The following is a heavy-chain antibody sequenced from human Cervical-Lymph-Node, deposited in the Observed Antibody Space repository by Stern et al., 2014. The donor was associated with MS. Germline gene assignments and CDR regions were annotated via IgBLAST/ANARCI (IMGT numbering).Heavy chain of an antibody. CDR3: ARDVAAGSFYYYGMDV. V-gene: IGHV3-33*01. Sequence: VQLLESGGGEVQPGRSLRLSCAASGFPFSSHGMHWVRQAPGKGLEWVAVTWYDGSYKYYADSVKGRFTISRDNSKNTLYLQMNSLRAEDTAVYFCARDVAAGSFYYYGMDVWGQGTTVTVSS. J-gene: IGHJ6*02. CDR2: TWYDGSYK. CDR1: GFPFSSHG. D-gene: IGHD6-13*01.